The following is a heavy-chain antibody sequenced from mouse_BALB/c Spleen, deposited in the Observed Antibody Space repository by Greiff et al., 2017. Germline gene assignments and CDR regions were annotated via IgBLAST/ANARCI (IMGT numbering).Heavy chain of an antibody. CDR1: GYAFTNYL. J-gene: IGHJ2*01. V-gene: IGHV1-54*01. CDR2: INPGSGGT. CDR3: ARSWDY. Sequence: QVQLQQSGAELVRPGTSVKVSCKASGYAFTNYLIEWVKQRPGQGLEWIGVINPGSGGTNYNEKFKGKATLTADKSSSTAYMQLSSLTSDDSAVYFCARSWDYWGQGTTLTVSS.